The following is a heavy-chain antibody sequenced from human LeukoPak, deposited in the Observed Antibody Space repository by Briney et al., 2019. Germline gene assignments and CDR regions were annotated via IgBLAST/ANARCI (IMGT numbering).Heavy chain of an antibody. CDR3: ARVREGYCSSTSCLGFLDY. CDR2: ISAYNGDT. D-gene: IGHD2-2*01. Sequence: GPVKVSCKASGYTFTSYGISWVRQAPGQGLEWMGWISAYNGDTNYAPKLQGRVTMTTDTSTSTAYMELRSLRSDDTAVYYCARVREGYCSSTSCLGFLDYWGQGTLVTVSS. V-gene: IGHV1-18*04. J-gene: IGHJ4*02. CDR1: GYTFTSYG.